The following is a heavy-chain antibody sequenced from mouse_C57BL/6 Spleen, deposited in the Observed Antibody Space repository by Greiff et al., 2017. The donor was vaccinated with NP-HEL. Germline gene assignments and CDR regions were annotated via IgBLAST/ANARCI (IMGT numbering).Heavy chain of an antibody. CDR3: ARHESDYDDSWFAY. J-gene: IGHJ3*01. CDR2: IWSDGST. CDR1: GFSLTSYG. D-gene: IGHD2-4*01. Sequence: VKLMESGPGLVAPSQSLSITCTVSGFSLTSYGVHWVRQPPGKGLEWLVVIWSDGSTTYNSALKSRLSISKDNSKSQVFLKMNSLQTDDTAMYYCARHESDYDDSWFAYWGQGTLVTVSA. V-gene: IGHV2-6-1*01.